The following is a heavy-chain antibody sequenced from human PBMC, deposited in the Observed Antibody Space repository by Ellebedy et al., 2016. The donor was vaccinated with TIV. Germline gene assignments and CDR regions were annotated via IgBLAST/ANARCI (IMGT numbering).Heavy chain of an antibody. Sequence: MPSETLSLTCAVYGGSFTGYFWSWIRQPPGKGLEWIGEINHSRITNYNPSLKSRVTISVDTSKNQFSLKLRSVTAADTAVYYCARGLMGYDSSGYYYRFNFDYWGQGTLVTVSS. CDR3: ARGLMGYDSSGYYYRFNFDY. V-gene: IGHV4-34*01. J-gene: IGHJ4*02. D-gene: IGHD3-22*01. CDR1: GGSFTGYF. CDR2: INHSRIT.